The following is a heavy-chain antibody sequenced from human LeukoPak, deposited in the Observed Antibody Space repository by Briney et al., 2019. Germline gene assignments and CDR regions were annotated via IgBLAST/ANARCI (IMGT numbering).Heavy chain of an antibody. V-gene: IGHV3-64D*06. Sequence: GGSLRLSCSASGFTFSSYAMHWVRQAPGKGLEYVSAISSNGGSTYYADSVKGRFTISRDNSKNTLYLQMSSLRAEDTAVYYCVKDRPCSSTSCYLFYFDYWGQGTLVTVSS. D-gene: IGHD2-2*01. CDR2: ISSNGGST. CDR1: GFTFSSYA. J-gene: IGHJ4*02. CDR3: VKDRPCSSTSCYLFYFDY.